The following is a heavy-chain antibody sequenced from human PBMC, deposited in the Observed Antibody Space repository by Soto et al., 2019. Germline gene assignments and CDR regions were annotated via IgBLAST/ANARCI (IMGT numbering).Heavy chain of an antibody. Sequence: EVQLLESGGGLVQPGGSLRLSCAASGFTFSNYAMNWVRQAPGKGLEWVSSISTSGGSTYYADSVKGRFTISRDNSKNTLYLQMNSLRAEDTAIYYCAKDHPSSHYGSGSYSGFDFWGQGTLVTVSS. CDR2: ISTSGGST. J-gene: IGHJ4*02. CDR3: AKDHPSSHYGSGSYSGFDF. V-gene: IGHV3-23*01. D-gene: IGHD3-10*01. CDR1: GFTFSNYA.